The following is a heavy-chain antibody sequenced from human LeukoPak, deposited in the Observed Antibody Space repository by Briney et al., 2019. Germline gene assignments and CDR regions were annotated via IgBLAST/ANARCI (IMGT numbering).Heavy chain of an antibody. D-gene: IGHD3-22*01. J-gene: IGHJ3*02. CDR1: GYTFTGYY. CDR3: VRGQYYYDSSGPLGAFDI. Sequence: ASVKVSCKASGYTFTGYYMHWVRQAPGQGLEWMGWINPNSGGTNYAQKFQGRVTMTRDTSISTAYMELSRLRSDDTAVYYCVRGQYYYDSSGPLGAFDIWGQGAMVTVSS. CDR2: INPNSGGT. V-gene: IGHV1-2*02.